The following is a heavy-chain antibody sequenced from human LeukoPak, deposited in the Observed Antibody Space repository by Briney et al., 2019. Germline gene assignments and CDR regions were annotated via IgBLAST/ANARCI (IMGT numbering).Heavy chain of an antibody. J-gene: IGHJ3*02. Sequence: SETLSLTCTVSGGSISSYYWSWIRQPPGKGLEWIGYIYYSGRTNYNPSLKSRVTISVDTSKTQFSLQLSSVPAADTAVYHCATLGHCSGGSCGAFDIWGQGTMVTVSS. CDR1: GGSISSYY. D-gene: IGHD2-15*01. CDR2: IYYSGRT. CDR3: ATLGHCSGGSCGAFDI. V-gene: IGHV4-59*01.